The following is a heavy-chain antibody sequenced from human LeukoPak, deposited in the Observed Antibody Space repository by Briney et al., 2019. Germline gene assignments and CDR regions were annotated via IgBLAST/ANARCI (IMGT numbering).Heavy chain of an antibody. J-gene: IGHJ4*02. CDR3: ARGDNTIFDY. CDR2: IYHSGST. D-gene: IGHD3-3*01. Sequence: PSQTLSLTCAVSGGSISSGGYSWSWIRQPLGKGLEWIGYIYHSGSTYYNPSLKSRVTISVDRSKNQFSLKLSSVTAADTAVYYCARGDNTIFDYWGQGTLVTVSS. V-gene: IGHV4-30-2*01. CDR1: GGSISSGGYS.